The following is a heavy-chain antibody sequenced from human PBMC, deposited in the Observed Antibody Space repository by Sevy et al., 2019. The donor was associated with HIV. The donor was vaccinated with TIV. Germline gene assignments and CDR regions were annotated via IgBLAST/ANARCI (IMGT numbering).Heavy chain of an antibody. D-gene: IGHD3-22*01. CDR1: GITFSTYT. V-gene: IGHV3-23*01. CDR2: ISDSGADT. Sequence: GGSLRLSCVVSGITFSTYTMSWVRQAPGKGLEWVSSISDSGADTFYADSVKGRFTISRDNSKNTLYLQMNSLRAEDTAMYYCAKDLYYDNSLFDYWGQGILVTVSS. J-gene: IGHJ4*02. CDR3: AKDLYYDNSLFDY.